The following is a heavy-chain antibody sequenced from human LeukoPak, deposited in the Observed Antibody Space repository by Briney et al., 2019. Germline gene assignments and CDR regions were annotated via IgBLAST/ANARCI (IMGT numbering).Heavy chain of an antibody. D-gene: IGHD2-2*01. V-gene: IGHV4-38-2*02. Sequence: PSETLSLTCAVSGYSISSGYYWGWIRQPPGMGLEWIGSIYHSGITYHNPSLRSRVTMSVDMSKNKFSLKLSSVTAADTAVYYCARDDCSSASCYYDMDVWGKGTTVTVSS. J-gene: IGHJ6*04. CDR2: IYHSGIT. CDR3: ARDDCSSASCYYDMDV. CDR1: GYSISSGYY.